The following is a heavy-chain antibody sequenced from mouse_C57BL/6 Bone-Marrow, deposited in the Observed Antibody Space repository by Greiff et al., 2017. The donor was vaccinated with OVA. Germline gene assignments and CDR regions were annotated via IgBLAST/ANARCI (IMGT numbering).Heavy chain of an antibody. J-gene: IGHJ4*01. D-gene: IGHD2-4*01. CDR3: ARTRLRYAMDY. CDR1: GYSITSGYY. CDR2: ISYDGSN. Sequence: EVKLQESGPGLVKPSQSLSLTCSVTGYSITSGYYWNWIRQFPGNKLEWMGYISYDGSNNYNPSLKNRISITRDTSKNQFFLKLNSVTTEDTATYYCARTRLRYAMDYWGQGTSVTVSS. V-gene: IGHV3-6*01.